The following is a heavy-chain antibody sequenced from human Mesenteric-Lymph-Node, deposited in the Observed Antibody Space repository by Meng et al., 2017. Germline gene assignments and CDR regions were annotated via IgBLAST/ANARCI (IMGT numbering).Heavy chain of an antibody. CDR1: GLIFSDYW. CDR3: AYLVGSGSYYPQSSY. D-gene: IGHD3-10*01. CDR2: IKQDESEK. V-gene: IGHV3-7*01. Sequence: GGSLRLSCAVSGLIFSDYWMSWVRQTPAKGLEWVSNIKQDESEKYYVDSVKGRFTISRDNAKNSLYLQMNSLRAEDTAVYYCAYLVGSGSYYPQSSYWGQGTLVTVSS. J-gene: IGHJ4*02.